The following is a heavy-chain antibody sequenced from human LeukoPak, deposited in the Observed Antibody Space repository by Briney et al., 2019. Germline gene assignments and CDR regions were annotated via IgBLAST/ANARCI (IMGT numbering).Heavy chain of an antibody. Sequence: ASVKVSCKASGGTFSSYAISWVRQAPGQGLEWMGRIIPILGIANYAQKFQGRVTITADKSTSTVYMELSSLRSEDTAVYYCARGSGYSMDWGQGTLVTVSS. CDR1: GGTFSSYA. V-gene: IGHV1-69*04. CDR2: IIPILGIA. CDR3: ARGSGYSMD. D-gene: IGHD5-12*01. J-gene: IGHJ4*02.